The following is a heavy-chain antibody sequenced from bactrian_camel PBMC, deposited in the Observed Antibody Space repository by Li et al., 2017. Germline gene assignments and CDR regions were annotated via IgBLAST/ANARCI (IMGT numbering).Heavy chain of an antibody. J-gene: IGHJ4*01. CDR2: IDSDAST. D-gene: IGHD6*01. V-gene: IGHV3S56*01. CDR1: GITLPTCA. CDR3: ATDQAPGYGGRCLTLSRDEFYY. Sequence: HVQLVESGGGPVQAGGSLSLPCVASGITLPTCAMGWYRQAPGKAREGVASIDSDASTLYADSVKGRFTITQDNTDNTVYLQMDSLKPEDSAMYYCATDQAPGYGGRCLTLSRDEFYYWGRGTQVTVS.